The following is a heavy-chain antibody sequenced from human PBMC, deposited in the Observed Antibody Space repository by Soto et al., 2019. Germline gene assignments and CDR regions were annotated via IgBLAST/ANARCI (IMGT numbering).Heavy chain of an antibody. D-gene: IGHD4-17*01. CDR2: MKPNSGNT. V-gene: IGHV1-8*01. CDR3: ARGPTDYGGNHNWFDP. Sequence: QVQLVQSGAEVKKPGASVKVSCKASGYTFTSYEINWVRQATGQGLEWKVWMKPNSGNTGYAQKHQGRVTMTRNTSISTAYMELSSLRSEDTAVYYCARGPTDYGGNHNWFDPWGQGTLVPVSS. CDR1: GYTFTSYE. J-gene: IGHJ5*02.